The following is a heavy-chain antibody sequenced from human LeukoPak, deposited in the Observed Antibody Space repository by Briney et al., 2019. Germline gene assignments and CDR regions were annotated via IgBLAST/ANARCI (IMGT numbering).Heavy chain of an antibody. D-gene: IGHD3-3*01. Sequence: ASVKVSCKASGGTFSSYAISWVRQAPGQGLEWMGIINPSGASTSYAQKFQGRVTMTRDTSTTTVYMEVYSLRSDDTAVYYCTRGAIFGVVILENLLDYWGQGTLVTVSS. CDR2: INPSGAST. CDR3: TRGAIFGVVILENLLDY. CDR1: GGTFSSYA. V-gene: IGHV1-46*01. J-gene: IGHJ4*02.